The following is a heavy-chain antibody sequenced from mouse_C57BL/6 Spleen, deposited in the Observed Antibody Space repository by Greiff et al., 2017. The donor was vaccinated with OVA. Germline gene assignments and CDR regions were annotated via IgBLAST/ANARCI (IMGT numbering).Heavy chain of an antibody. V-gene: IGHV1-82*01. Sequence: VQLQQSGPELVKPGASVKISCKASGYAFSSSWMTWVKQGPGKGLEWIGRIYPGDGDTNYNGKFKGKATLTADKTSSTAYMQLSSLTSEDSAVYFCARHPYYAMDYWGQGTSVTVSS. CDR3: ARHPYYAMDY. CDR1: GYAFSSSW. J-gene: IGHJ4*01. CDR2: IYPGDGDT.